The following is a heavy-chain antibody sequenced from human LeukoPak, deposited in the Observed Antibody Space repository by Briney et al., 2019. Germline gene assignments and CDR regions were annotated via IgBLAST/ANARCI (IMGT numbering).Heavy chain of an antibody. Sequence: GGSLRLSCAASGFTFSSYWMHWVRPAPGNGLVWISRMNSPSNTLYADYVKGRFTISRDNAKNTLYLQMNSMRDEDTAVYYGARGLAVGAAVDYWGQGTLVTVTS. CDR1: GFTFSSYW. CDR3: ARGLAVGAAVDY. CDR2: MNSPSNT. D-gene: IGHD1-26*01. V-gene: IGHV3-74*01. J-gene: IGHJ4*02.